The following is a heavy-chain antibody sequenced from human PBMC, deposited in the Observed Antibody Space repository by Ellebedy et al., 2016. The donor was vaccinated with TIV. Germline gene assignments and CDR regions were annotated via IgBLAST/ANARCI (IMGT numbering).Heavy chain of an antibody. CDR2: IYYSGST. CDR1: GGSISSSSYY. CDR3: ARRDYEEALDY. D-gene: IGHD3-22*01. V-gene: IGHV4-39*01. J-gene: IGHJ4*02. Sequence: SETLSLXCTVSGGSISSSSYYWGWIRQPPGKGLEWIGSIYYSGSTYYNPSLKSRVTISVDTSKNQFSLKLSSVTAADTAVYYCARRDYEEALDYWGQGTLVTVSS.